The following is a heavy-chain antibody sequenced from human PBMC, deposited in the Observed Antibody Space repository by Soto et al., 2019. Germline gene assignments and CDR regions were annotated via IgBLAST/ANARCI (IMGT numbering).Heavy chain of an antibody. Sequence: QLHLVQSGAVVKKPGASVTVSCSASGYPVTAYYMHWVRQAPGRGLEWMGGINPATGAAKYTQTFQGMVTMTGDASTSTVFMELSGLTSKDTAVCYCARGGGVGVAGSSAFDMWGQGTLVTVSS. CDR3: ARGGGVGVAGSSAFDM. D-gene: IGHD3-3*01. CDR2: INPATGAA. CDR1: GYPVTAYY. J-gene: IGHJ3*02. V-gene: IGHV1-2*02.